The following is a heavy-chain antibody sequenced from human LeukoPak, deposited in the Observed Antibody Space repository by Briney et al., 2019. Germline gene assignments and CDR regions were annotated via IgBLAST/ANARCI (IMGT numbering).Heavy chain of an antibody. Sequence: PGGSLRLSRTASGFTFGDYAMSWVRQAPGKGLEWVGFIRSKAYGGTTEYAASVKGRFTISRDDSKSIAYLQMNSLKTEDTAVYYCTRDPVSSSWYHYYYYMDVWGKGTTVTISS. CDR1: GFTFGDYA. J-gene: IGHJ6*03. CDR3: TRDPVSSSWYHYYYYMDV. D-gene: IGHD6-13*01. V-gene: IGHV3-49*04. CDR2: IRSKAYGGTT.